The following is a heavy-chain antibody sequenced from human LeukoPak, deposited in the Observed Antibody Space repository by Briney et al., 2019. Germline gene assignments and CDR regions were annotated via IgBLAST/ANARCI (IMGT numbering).Heavy chain of an antibody. Sequence: EGSLRLSCAASGFTFSSYWMSWVRQAPGKGLEWVANIKQDGSEKYYVDSVKGRFTISRDNAKNSLYLQMNSLRAEDTAVYYCARPRYTAAYDLWGQGTMVTVSS. J-gene: IGHJ3*01. D-gene: IGHD3-16*02. CDR2: IKQDGSEK. CDR3: ARPRYTAAYDL. V-gene: IGHV3-7*01. CDR1: GFTFSSYW.